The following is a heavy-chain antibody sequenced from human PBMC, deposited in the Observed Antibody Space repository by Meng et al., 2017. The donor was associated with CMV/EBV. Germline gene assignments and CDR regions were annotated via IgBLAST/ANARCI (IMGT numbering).Heavy chain of an antibody. CDR2: IYYSGST. V-gene: IGHV4-61*01. J-gene: IGHJ6*02. Sequence: SETLSLTCTVSGGSVSSGSYYWSWIRQPPGKGLEWIGYIYYSGSTNDNPSLKIRVTISVDTSKNQFSLKLSSVTAADTAVYYWARVLRSGYYYYGMDVWGQGTTVTVSS. CDR1: GGSVSSGSYY. D-gene: IGHD3-3*01. CDR3: ARVLRSGYYYYGMDV.